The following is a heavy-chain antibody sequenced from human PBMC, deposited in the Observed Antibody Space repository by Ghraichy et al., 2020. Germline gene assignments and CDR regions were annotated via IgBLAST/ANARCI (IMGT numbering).Heavy chain of an antibody. CDR1: GYTLTELS. CDR3: ATDRRITIFGVEYYYGMDV. Sequence: ASVKVSCKVSGYTLTELSMHWVRQASGKGLEWMGGFDPEDGGTIYAQKFQGRVTMTEDTSTDTAYMELSSLRSEDTAVYYCATDRRITIFGVEYYYGMDVWGQGTTVTVSS. J-gene: IGHJ6*02. D-gene: IGHD3-3*01. V-gene: IGHV1-24*01. CDR2: FDPEDGGT.